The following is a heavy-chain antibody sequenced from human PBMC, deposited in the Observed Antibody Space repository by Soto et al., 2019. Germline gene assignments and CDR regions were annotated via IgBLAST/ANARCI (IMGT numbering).Heavy chain of an antibody. CDR2: ISAYNGNT. CDR3: ARDRGIAVAGHDAFDI. D-gene: IGHD6-19*01. Sequence: ASVKVSCKASGYTFTSYGISWVRQAPGQGLEWMGWISAYNGNTNYAQKLQGRVTMTTDTSTSTAYMELRSLRSDDTAVYYCARDRGIAVAGHDAFDIWGQGTMLTVSS. J-gene: IGHJ3*02. V-gene: IGHV1-18*01. CDR1: GYTFTSYG.